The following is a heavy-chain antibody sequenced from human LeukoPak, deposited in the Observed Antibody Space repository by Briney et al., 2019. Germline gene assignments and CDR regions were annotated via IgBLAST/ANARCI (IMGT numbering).Heavy chain of an antibody. V-gene: IGHV1-46*01. CDR3: ARVAFFGQQLGRTSDAFDI. Sequence: ASVKVSCKASGYTFTSYYMHWVRQAPGRGLEWMGIINPSGGSTSYAQKFQGRVTMTRDTSTSTVYMELSSLRSEDTTVYYCARVAFFGQQLGRTSDAFDIWGQGTMVTVSS. D-gene: IGHD6-13*01. CDR1: GYTFTSYY. J-gene: IGHJ3*02. CDR2: INPSGGST.